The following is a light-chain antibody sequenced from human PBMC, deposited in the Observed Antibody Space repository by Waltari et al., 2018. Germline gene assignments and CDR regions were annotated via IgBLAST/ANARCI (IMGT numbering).Light chain of an antibody. CDR1: QTISNY. CDR2: KAS. CDR3: QQFESYPWT. Sequence: IQITQSPSTLSESVGDRVPFACRASQTISNYLAWYQQKPGRAPKLLMYKASSLEGGVPSRFTGSGSGTEFTLTISSLQPDDFATYYCQQFESYPWTFGQGTKVEIK. J-gene: IGKJ1*01. V-gene: IGKV1-5*03.